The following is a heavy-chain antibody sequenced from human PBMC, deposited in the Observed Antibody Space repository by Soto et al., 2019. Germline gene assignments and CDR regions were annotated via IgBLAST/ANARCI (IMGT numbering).Heavy chain of an antibody. D-gene: IGHD2-2*01. V-gene: IGHV1-18*04. Sequence: ASVKVSCKASGYTFTSYGISWVRQAPGQGLEWMGWISAYNGNTNYAQKLQGRVTMTTDTSTSTACMELRSLRSDDTAVYYCARVDSYCSSTSCYLGSYGMDVWGQGTTVTVS. CDR3: ARVDSYCSSTSCYLGSYGMDV. CDR1: GYTFTSYG. J-gene: IGHJ6*02. CDR2: ISAYNGNT.